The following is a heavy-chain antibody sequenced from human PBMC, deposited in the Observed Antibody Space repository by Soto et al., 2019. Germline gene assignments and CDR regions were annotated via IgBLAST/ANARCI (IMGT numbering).Heavy chain of an antibody. CDR3: AREGASIAARFRGTGQNWFDP. V-gene: IGHV4-4*02. J-gene: IGHJ5*02. Sequence: PSETLSLTCAVSSGSISSSNWWSWVRQPPGKGLEWIGEIYHSGSTNYNPSLKSRVTISVDKSKNQFSLKLSSVTAADTAVYYCAREGASIAARFRGTGQNWFDPWGQGTLVTVSS. D-gene: IGHD6-6*01. CDR2: IYHSGST. CDR1: SGSISSSNW.